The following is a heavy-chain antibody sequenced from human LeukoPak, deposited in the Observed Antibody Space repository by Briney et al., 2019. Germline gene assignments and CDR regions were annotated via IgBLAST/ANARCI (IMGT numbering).Heavy chain of an antibody. Sequence: GSSVKVSCKASGYTFTGYYMHWVRQAPGQGLEWMGRINPNSGGTNYAQKFQGRVTMTRDTSISTAYMELSRLRSDDTAVYYCARDLSREKRWLPNGLRYWGQGTLVTVSS. D-gene: IGHD5-24*01. V-gene: IGHV1-2*06. CDR1: GYTFTGYY. J-gene: IGHJ4*02. CDR3: ARDLSREKRWLPNGLRY. CDR2: INPNSGGT.